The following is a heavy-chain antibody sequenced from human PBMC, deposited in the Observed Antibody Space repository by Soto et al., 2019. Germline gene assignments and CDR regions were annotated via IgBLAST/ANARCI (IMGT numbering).Heavy chain of an antibody. CDR1: GFTSSSYG. D-gene: IGHD3-10*01. V-gene: IGHV3-33*01. CDR2: IWYDGSNK. J-gene: IGHJ6*02. CDR3: ARDSPPICLGETSYGMDV. Sequence: GGSLRLSCAASGFTSSSYGMHWVRQAPGKGLEWVAVIWYDGSNKYYADSVKGRFTISRDNSKNTLYLQMNSLRAEDTAVYYCARDSPPICLGETSYGMDVWGQGTTVTVSS.